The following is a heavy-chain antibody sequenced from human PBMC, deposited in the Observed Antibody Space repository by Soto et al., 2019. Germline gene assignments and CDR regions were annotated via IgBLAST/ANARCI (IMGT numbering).Heavy chain of an antibody. D-gene: IGHD3-9*01. Sequence: QITLKESGPTLVKPTQTLTLTCTFSGFSLSTSGVGVGWIRQPPGKALEWLALIYWDDDKRYSPSLKSRLTITKXTXXXQXXLTMTNMDPVDTATYYCAHSKEQLRYFAWSRPFDYWAREPWSPSPQ. CDR3: AHSKEQLRYFAWSRPFDY. CDR1: GFSLSTSGVG. V-gene: IGHV2-5*02. CDR2: IYWDDDK. J-gene: IGHJ4*02.